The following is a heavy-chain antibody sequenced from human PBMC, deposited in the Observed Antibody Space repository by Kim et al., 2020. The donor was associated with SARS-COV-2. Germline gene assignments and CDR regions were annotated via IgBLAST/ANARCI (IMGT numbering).Heavy chain of an antibody. CDR2: INTNTDNP. V-gene: IGHV7-4-1*02. CDR3: AREYYDFWSGPYYFDY. J-gene: IGHJ4*02. CDR1: GYTFTNYA. Sequence: ASVKVSCKASGYTFTNYAMNWVRQAPGQGLEWMGWINTNTDNPTYAQGFTGRFVFSLDTSVSTAYLQISSLKAEDTAVYYCAREYYDFWSGPYYFDYWGQGTLVTVSS. D-gene: IGHD3-3*01.